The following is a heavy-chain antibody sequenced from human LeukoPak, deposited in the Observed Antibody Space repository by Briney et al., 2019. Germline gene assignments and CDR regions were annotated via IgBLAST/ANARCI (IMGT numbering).Heavy chain of an antibody. CDR1: GYTFTGYY. CDR2: INPNSGGT. D-gene: IGHD4-17*01. V-gene: IGHV1-2*02. Sequence: ASVKVSCKASGYTFTGYYMHWVRQAPGQGLEWMGWINPNSGGTNYAQKFQGRVTMTRDTSISTAYMELSRLRSDDTAVYYCGRDPNWSYGEYGGFDIWGQGTMVTVSS. J-gene: IGHJ3*02. CDR3: GRDPNWSYGEYGGFDI.